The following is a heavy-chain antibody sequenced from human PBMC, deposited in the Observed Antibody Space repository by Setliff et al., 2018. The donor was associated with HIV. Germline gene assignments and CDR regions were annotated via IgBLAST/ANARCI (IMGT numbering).Heavy chain of an antibody. Sequence: SETLSLTCAVYGGSLTNYYWTWIRKSPGKGLEWIGEIVDSGATNYNPSLKSRVTILLDTSNKRFSLSLRSLTVADTAVCYCVRGRGDNSSSSPNYYYFYMDVWASGTAVTV. V-gene: IGHV4-34*01. J-gene: IGHJ6*03. CDR3: VRGRGDNSSSSPNYYYFYMDV. D-gene: IGHD6-6*01. CDR1: GGSLTNYY. CDR2: IVDSGAT.